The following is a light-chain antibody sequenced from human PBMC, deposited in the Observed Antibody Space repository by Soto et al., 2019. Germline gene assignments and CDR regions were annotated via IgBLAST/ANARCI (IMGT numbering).Light chain of an antibody. J-gene: IGKJ5*01. V-gene: IGKV3-11*01. Sequence: EIVLTQSPATLSLSPGERATLSCRASQSVSSYLAWYQQKPGQAPRLLIYDASNRATGIPARFSGSGSGTDFTLTLSSLEPEDFAVYYCQQRSNWPPRPTFGQGTRLEIK. CDR3: QQRSNWPPRPT. CDR1: QSVSSY. CDR2: DAS.